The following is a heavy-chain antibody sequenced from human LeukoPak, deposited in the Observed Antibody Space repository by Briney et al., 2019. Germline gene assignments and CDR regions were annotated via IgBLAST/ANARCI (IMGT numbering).Heavy chain of an antibody. CDR1: GDSIRIFF. CDR3: ARLPSVGYGYFED. J-gene: IGHJ4*02. D-gene: IGHD4-17*01. CDR2: FYYTGST. Sequence: PSETLSLTCTVSGDSIRIFFWSWVRQPPGKGLEGIGFFYYTGSTNYNPSLKSRVSISVDTSTNQLSLNLTSVTAADTAVYYCARLPSVGYGYFEDWGQGALVTVSS. V-gene: IGHV4-59*01.